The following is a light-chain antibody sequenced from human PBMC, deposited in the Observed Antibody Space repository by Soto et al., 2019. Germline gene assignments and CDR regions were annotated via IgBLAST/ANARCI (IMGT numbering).Light chain of an antibody. CDR3: HQYDNLPQT. V-gene: IGKV1-33*01. Sequence: IQLTQSPSSLSASVGDRVTITCRASQGISSYLAWYQQKPGKPPKLLIYDASNLQTGVPSRFSGSGSGTDFTFTISSLQPEDIATYFCHQYDNLPQTFGPGTKVDIK. CDR2: DAS. CDR1: QGISSY. J-gene: IGKJ3*01.